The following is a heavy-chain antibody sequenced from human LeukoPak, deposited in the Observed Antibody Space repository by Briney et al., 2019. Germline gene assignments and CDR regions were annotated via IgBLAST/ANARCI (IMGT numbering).Heavy chain of an antibody. V-gene: IGHV4-34*01. CDR3: ARRRGYSYGLLGFDY. J-gene: IGHJ4*02. Sequence: SETLSLTCAVYGGSFSGYYWSWIRQPPGKGLEWIGEINHSGSTNYNPSLKSRVTISVDTSKNQFSLKLSSVTAADTAVYYCARRRGYSYGLLGFDYWGQGTLVTVSS. D-gene: IGHD5-18*01. CDR1: GGSFSGYY. CDR2: INHSGST.